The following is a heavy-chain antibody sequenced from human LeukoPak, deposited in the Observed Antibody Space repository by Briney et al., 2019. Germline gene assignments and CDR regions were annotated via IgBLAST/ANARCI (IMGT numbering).Heavy chain of an antibody. D-gene: IGHD3-9*01. V-gene: IGHV1-18*01. CDR1: GYTFTSYG. Sequence: ASVKVSCKASGYTFTSYGISWVRQAPGQGLEWMGWISAYNGNTNYAQKLQGRVTMTTDTSTSTAYMELRSLRSDDTAVYYCARDVYDILTGYSTCDYWGQGTLVSVSS. CDR2: ISAYNGNT. J-gene: IGHJ4*02. CDR3: ARDVYDILTGYSTCDY.